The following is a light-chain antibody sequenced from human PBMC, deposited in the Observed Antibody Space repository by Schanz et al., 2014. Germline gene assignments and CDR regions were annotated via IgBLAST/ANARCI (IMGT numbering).Light chain of an antibody. V-gene: IGKV3D-20*02. CDR3: QQRNDWPGT. J-gene: IGKJ4*01. Sequence: EIVLTQSPGTLSLSPGERATLSCRASQSVSTNSLAWYQQKPGQAPRLLIYGASSRATAIPDRFSGNGSRTDFTLTISRLEPEDFAVYYCQQRNDWPGTFGGGTRVEIK. CDR1: QSVSTNS. CDR2: GAS.